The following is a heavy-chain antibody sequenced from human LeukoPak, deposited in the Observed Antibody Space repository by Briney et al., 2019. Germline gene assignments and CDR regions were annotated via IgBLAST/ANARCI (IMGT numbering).Heavy chain of an antibody. D-gene: IGHD6-6*01. CDR3: ARDRHSSSAIDY. CDR2: IYTSGST. CDR1: GGSISSGSYY. J-gene: IGHJ4*02. Sequence: SETLSLTCTVSGGSISSGSYYWSWIRQPAGKGLEWIGRIYTSGSTNYNPSLKSRVTISVDTSKNQFSLKLSSVTAADTAVYYCARDRHSSSAIDYWGQGTLVTVSS. V-gene: IGHV4-61*02.